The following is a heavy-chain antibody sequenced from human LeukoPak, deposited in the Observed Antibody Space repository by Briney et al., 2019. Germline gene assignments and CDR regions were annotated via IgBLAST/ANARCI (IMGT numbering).Heavy chain of an antibody. Sequence: KPSETLSLTCTVSGGSISSGGYYWSWIRQHPGKGLEWIGYIYYSGSTYYNPSLKSRVTISVDTSKNQFSLKLSSVTAADTAVYYCARGPESIAARFGSSLPEDWGQGTLVTVSS. J-gene: IGHJ4*02. CDR2: IYYSGST. V-gene: IGHV4-31*03. CDR3: ARGPESIAARFGSSLPED. CDR1: GGSISSGGYY. D-gene: IGHD6-6*01.